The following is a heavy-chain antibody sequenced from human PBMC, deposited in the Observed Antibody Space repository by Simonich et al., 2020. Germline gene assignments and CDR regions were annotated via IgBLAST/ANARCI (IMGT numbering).Heavy chain of an antibody. Sequence: QVQLVQSVAEVKKPGSSVKVSCKASGGTFSSYAISWVRQAPGQGLEWMGGINPNLGIANYAQKFQGRVTITADKSTSTAYMELSSRRSEDTAVYYCARTNTMRELDTMVRGVDYFDYWGQGTLVTVSS. CDR1: GGTFSSYA. CDR3: ARTNTMRELDTMVRGVDYFDY. J-gene: IGHJ4*02. V-gene: IGHV1-69*09. D-gene: IGHD3-10*01. CDR2: INPNLGIA.